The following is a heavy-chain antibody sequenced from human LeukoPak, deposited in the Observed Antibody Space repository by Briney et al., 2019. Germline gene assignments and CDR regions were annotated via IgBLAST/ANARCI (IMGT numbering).Heavy chain of an antibody. CDR3: ASRAGYGMDV. CDR1: GFTFSSYA. CDR2: ISYDGSNK. J-gene: IGHJ6*02. V-gene: IGHV3-30*04. Sequence: GRSLRLSCAASGFTFSSYAMHWVRQAPGKGLEWVAVISYDGSNKYYADSVKGRFTISRDNSKNTLYLQMNGLRAEDTAVYYCASRAGYGMDVWSQGTTVTVSS.